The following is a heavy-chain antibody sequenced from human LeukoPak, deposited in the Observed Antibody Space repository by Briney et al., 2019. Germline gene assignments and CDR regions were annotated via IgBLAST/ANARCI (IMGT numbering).Heavy chain of an antibody. CDR3: ARARGYDSSGYLSYYYYMDV. V-gene: IGHV1-8*02. CDR1: GYSFTNYE. D-gene: IGHD3-22*01. Sequence: ASVKVSCKASGYSFTNYELNWVRQATGQGLEWMGWMNPNSGQTGYAQKFQGRVTMTRDTSISTAYMELSSLRYEDTAVYYCARARGYDSSGYLSYYYYMDVWDKGTTVIVSS. J-gene: IGHJ6*03. CDR2: MNPNSGQT.